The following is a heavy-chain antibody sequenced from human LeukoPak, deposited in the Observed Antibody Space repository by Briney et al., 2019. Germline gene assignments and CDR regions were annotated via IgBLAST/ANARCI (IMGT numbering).Heavy chain of an antibody. Sequence: GGSLRLSCVASGFTFSNAWLRWVRQAPGKGLEWVGRIKSRGDNGTTDYAAPVKGRFTISRDDSKNTLYLQLNSLKTEDTAVYYCTTDYYYYGMDVWGQGTTVTVSS. V-gene: IGHV3-15*01. CDR1: GFTFSNAW. CDR2: IKSRGDNGTT. CDR3: TTDYYYYGMDV. J-gene: IGHJ6*02.